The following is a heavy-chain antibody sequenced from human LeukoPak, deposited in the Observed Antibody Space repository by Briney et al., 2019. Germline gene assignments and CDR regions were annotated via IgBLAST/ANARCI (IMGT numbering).Heavy chain of an antibody. CDR3: ARAAYSGSYHSDY. D-gene: IGHD1-26*01. V-gene: IGHV4-61*01. Sequence: ETLSLTCPVSGGSVNSGSYYWNWIRQPPGKGLEWIGYIYYSGSTNYNPSLKSRVTISVDTSKNQFSLKLSSVTAADTAVYYCARAAYSGSYHSDYWGQGTLVTVSS. J-gene: IGHJ4*02. CDR2: IYYSGST. CDR1: GGSVNSGSYY.